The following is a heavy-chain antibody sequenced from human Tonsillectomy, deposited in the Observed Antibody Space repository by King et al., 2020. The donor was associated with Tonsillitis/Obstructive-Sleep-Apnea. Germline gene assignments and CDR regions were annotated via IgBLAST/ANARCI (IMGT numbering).Heavy chain of an antibody. CDR1: GFTFSSYG. CDR3: ARSSGSYHFDS. D-gene: IGHD1-26*01. J-gene: IGHJ4*02. V-gene: IGHV3-33*01. Sequence: QLVQSGGGVVQPGRSLRLSCAASGFTFSSYGMHWVRQAPGMGLEWVAVIWYDGSDTYYADSVKGRFTISRDSSKHTLYLQMNGLRAEDTAVYYCARSSGSYHFDSWGQGTLVTVSS. CDR2: IWYDGSDT.